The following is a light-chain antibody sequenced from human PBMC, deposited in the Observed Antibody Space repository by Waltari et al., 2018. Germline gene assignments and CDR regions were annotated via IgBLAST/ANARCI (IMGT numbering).Light chain of an antibody. J-gene: IGKJ2*01. CDR2: RAT. Sequence: DIRMTQSPSTLSASVGDRVTITCRASANIGNWLAWYQHRAGKAPNLLISRATVLESGVPSRFSGSGSGTDFTLSITSLQPGDFASFYCQQYKDYPYTFGQGTKLEI. V-gene: IGKV1-5*03. CDR3: QQYKDYPYT. CDR1: ANIGNW.